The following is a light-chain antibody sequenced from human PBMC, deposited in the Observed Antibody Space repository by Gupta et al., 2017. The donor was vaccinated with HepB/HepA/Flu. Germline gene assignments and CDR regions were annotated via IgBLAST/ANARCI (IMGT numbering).Light chain of an antibody. Sequence: QSALTQPASVSGSPGQSITISCSGTSSDVGSYTVVYWYQQHPGKAHKLMIFEVTKRPSGVSNRFSGSKSGNTASLTISGLQAEDEADYYCCAYAGSSTLVFGGGTKLTVL. CDR1: SSDVGSYTV. CDR2: EVT. CDR3: CAYAGSSTLV. J-gene: IGLJ2*01. V-gene: IGLV2-23*02.